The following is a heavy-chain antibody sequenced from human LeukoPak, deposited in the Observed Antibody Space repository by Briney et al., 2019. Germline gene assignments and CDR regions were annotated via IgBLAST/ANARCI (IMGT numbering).Heavy chain of an antibody. D-gene: IGHD1-1*01. J-gene: IGHJ6*03. CDR1: GGSISSYY. V-gene: IGHV4-34*01. Sequence: SETLSLTCTVSGGSISSYYWSWIRQPPGKGLEWIGEINHSGSTNYNPSLKSRVTISVDTSKNQFSLKLSSVTAADTAVYYCARVSTLLYYYYYMDVWGKGTTVTVSS. CDR2: INHSGST. CDR3: ARVSTLLYYYYYMDV.